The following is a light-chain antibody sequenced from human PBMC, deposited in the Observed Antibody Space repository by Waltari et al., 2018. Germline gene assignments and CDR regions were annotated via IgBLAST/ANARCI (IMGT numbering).Light chain of an antibody. CDR3: QSYDRNLVI. J-gene: IGLJ2*01. CDR2: VNN. CDR1: SSNIGAGYD. Sequence: QSVLTQPPSVSGAPGQRVTISCSGSSSNIGAGYDVHWYQQPTGTAPKLLIYVNNNRPSGVPDRFSGSKSGTSASLAITGLQAEDEADYYCQSYDRNLVIFGGGTKLTVL. V-gene: IGLV1-40*01.